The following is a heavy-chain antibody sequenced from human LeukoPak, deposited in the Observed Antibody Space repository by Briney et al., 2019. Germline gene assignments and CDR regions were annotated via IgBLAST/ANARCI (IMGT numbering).Heavy chain of an antibody. V-gene: IGHV3-9*03. D-gene: IGHD1-26*01. CDR2: ISWNSGSI. J-gene: IGHJ3*02. CDR1: GFTFDDYA. CDR3: AKGGGSYLSDAFDI. Sequence: PGGSLRLSCAAPGFTFDDYAMHWVRQAPGEGLEWVSGISWNSGSIGYADSVKGRFTISRDNAKNSLYLQMNSLRAEDMALYYCAKGGGSYLSDAFDIWGQGTMVTVSS.